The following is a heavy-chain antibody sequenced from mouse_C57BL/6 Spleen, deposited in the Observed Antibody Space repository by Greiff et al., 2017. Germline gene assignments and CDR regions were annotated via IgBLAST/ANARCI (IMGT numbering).Heavy chain of an antibody. CDR3: AGGYYYGSSYGYFDV. J-gene: IGHJ1*03. D-gene: IGHD1-1*01. CDR2: INPSSGYT. V-gene: IGHV1-4*01. CDR1: GYTFTSYT. Sequence: QVQLQQSGAELARPGASVKMSCKASGYTFTSYTMHWVKQRPGQGLEWIGYINPSSGYTKYNQKFKDKATLTADKSSSTAYMQLSSLTSEDSAVYYCAGGYYYGSSYGYFDVWGTGTTVTVSS.